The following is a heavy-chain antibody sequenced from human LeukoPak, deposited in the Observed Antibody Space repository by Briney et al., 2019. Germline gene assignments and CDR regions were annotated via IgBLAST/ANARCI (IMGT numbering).Heavy chain of an antibody. J-gene: IGHJ4*02. CDR2: IYGDGRT. CDR1: GFSVSNNY. CDR3: ARGRGLGVVSPYFDY. Sequence: GGSLRLSCVVSGFSVSNNYIIWVRQAPGNGPEGVSVIYGDGRTSHSASVRGRFTISRDNSKNIVSLQMNNLRAEDTAVYYCARGRGLGVVSPYFDYWGQGTLVTVSS. V-gene: IGHV3-53*01. D-gene: IGHD3-3*01.